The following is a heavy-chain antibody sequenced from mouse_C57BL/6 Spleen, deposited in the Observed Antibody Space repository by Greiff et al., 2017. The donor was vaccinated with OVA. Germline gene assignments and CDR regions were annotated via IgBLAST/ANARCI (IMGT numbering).Heavy chain of an antibody. D-gene: IGHD1-1*01. V-gene: IGHV1-81*01. CDR2: IYPRSGNT. J-gene: IGHJ3*01. Sequence: VQRVESGAELARPGASVKLSCKASGYTFTSYGISWVKQRTGQGLEWIGEIYPRSGNTYYNEKFKGKATLTADKSSSTAYMELRSLTSEDSAVYFCARDYGSSPAWFAYWGQGTLVTVSA. CDR1: GYTFTSYG. CDR3: ARDYGSSPAWFAY.